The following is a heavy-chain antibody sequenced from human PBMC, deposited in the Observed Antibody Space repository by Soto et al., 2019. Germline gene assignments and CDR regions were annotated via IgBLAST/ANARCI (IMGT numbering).Heavy chain of an antibody. CDR2: IIPIFGTA. V-gene: IGHV1-69*13. CDR1: GGTFSSYA. Sequence: GASVKVSCKASGGTFSSYAISWVRQAPGQGLEWMGGIIPIFGTANYAQKFQGRVTITADESTSTAYMELSSLRSEDTAVYYCARDSRNGYYDSSGYYHWGQGTLVTVSS. J-gene: IGHJ5*02. D-gene: IGHD3-22*01. CDR3: ARDSRNGYYDSSGYYH.